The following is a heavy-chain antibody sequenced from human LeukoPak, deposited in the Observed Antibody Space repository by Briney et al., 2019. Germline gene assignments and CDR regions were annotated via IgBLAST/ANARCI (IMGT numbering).Heavy chain of an antibody. J-gene: IGHJ4*02. Sequence: PGGSLRLSCRASRFSFSDYDMHWVRQAPGKGLEWVAMISYDGSRKHYGDSVKGRFTISRDNSKNTLYLQMNSLRAEDTAVYYCAKDSTPSRAVVVVAASFDYWGQGTLVTVSS. D-gene: IGHD2-15*01. CDR1: RFSFSDYD. CDR2: ISYDGSRK. V-gene: IGHV3-30*18. CDR3: AKDSTPSRAVVVVAASFDY.